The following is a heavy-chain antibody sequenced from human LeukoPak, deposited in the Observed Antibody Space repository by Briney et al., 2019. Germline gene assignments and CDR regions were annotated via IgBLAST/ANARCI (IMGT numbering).Heavy chain of an antibody. CDR2: ISYDGSNK. J-gene: IGHJ4*02. CDR1: GFTFSRYG. CDR3: AKGRGVYDFWSGYRTFDY. Sequence: GGSLRLSCAASGFTFSRYGMHWVRQAPGKGLEWVAVISYDGSNKYYADSVKGRFTISRDNSKNTLYLQMNSLRAEDTAVYYCAKGRGVYDFWSGYRTFDYWGQGTLVTVSP. V-gene: IGHV3-30*18. D-gene: IGHD3-3*01.